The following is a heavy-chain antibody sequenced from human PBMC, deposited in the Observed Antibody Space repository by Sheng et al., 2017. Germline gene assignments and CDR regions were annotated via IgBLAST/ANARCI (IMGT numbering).Heavy chain of an antibody. D-gene: IGHD6-19*01. Sequence: QVQLVQSGAEVKKPGSSVKVSCKASGGTFSSYAISWVRQAPGQGLEWMGGIIPIFGTANYAQKFQGRVTITADESTSTAYMELSSLRSEDTAVYYCARDPSIAVAGTVPREEYYFDYWGQGTLVTVSS. CDR3: ARDPSIAVAGTVPREEYYFDY. CDR2: IIPIFGTA. CDR1: GGTFSSYA. V-gene: IGHV1-69*13. J-gene: IGHJ4*02.